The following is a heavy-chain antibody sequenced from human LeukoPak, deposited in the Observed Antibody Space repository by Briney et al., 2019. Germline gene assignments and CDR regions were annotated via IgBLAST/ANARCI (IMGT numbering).Heavy chain of an antibody. CDR1: GYTFTGYY. CDR3: ARTSNRYSSSWYYFDY. D-gene: IGHD6-13*01. CDR2: INPNSGGT. J-gene: IGHJ4*02. Sequence: ASVKVSCKASGYTFTGYYMHWVRQAPGQGLEWMGWINPNSGGTNYAQKFQGRVTMTRDTSISTAYMELSRLRSDDTAVYYCARTSNRYSSSWYYFDYWGQGNLVTVSS. V-gene: IGHV1-2*02.